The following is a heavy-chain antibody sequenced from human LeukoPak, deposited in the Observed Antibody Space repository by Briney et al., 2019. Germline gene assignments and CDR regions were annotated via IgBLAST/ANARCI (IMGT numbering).Heavy chain of an antibody. CDR1: GGSMSNYY. J-gene: IGHJ4*02. D-gene: IGHD6-13*01. V-gene: IGHV4-4*07. CDR3: ATYEQQLAFDN. Sequence: SETLSLTCTVSGGSMSNYYWSWIGQPAGKGLEWIGRIYTSGSTHYNPSLKSRVTMSVDTSKKQFSLKLNSVTAADTAVYYCATYEQQLAFDNWGQGTPVTVSS. CDR2: IYTSGST.